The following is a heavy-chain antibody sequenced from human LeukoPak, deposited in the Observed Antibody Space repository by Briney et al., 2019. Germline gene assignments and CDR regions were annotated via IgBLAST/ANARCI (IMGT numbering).Heavy chain of an antibody. V-gene: IGHV1-2*02. CDR1: GYTFTDHY. D-gene: IGHD6-13*01. CDR2: MNPSDNGV. J-gene: IGHJ4*01. CDR3: TTNAAALDY. Sequence: ASVKVSCKASGYTFTDHYIHWVRQAPGQGLEWMGWMNPSDNGVNYAQKFQGRVAMTRDTSISTAYVEVTRLTSDDTAVYYCTTNAAALDYWXXGTLVTVSS.